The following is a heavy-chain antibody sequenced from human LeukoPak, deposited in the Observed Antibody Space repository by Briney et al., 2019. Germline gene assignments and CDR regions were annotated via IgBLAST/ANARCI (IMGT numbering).Heavy chain of an antibody. J-gene: IGHJ6*02. CDR1: GGSFSGYY. V-gene: IGHV4-34*01. Sequence: SETLSLTCAVYGGSFSGYYWSWIRQPPGKGLEWIGEINHSGSTNYNPSLKSRVTISVDTSKNQFSLKLSSVTAADTAVYYCARGNYYGMDVWGQGTTVTASS. CDR3: ARGNYYGMDV. CDR2: INHSGST.